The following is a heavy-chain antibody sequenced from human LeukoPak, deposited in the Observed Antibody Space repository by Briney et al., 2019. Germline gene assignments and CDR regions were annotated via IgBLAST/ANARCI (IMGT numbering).Heavy chain of an antibody. J-gene: IGHJ5*02. D-gene: IGHD3-3*01. Sequence: GGSLRLSCAASGFTFSSYWMHWVRHAPGKGLVWVSRINTDGSSTSYADSVKGRFTISRDNAKNTLYLQMNSLRAEDTAVYYCARDATIDRYYDFWSGQNWFDPWGQGTLVTVSS. V-gene: IGHV3-74*01. CDR2: INTDGSST. CDR3: ARDATIDRYYDFWSGQNWFDP. CDR1: GFTFSSYW.